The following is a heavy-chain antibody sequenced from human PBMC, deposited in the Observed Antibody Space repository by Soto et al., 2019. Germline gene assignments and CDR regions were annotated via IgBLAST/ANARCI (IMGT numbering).Heavy chain of an antibody. D-gene: IGHD6-19*01. CDR2: IVPIFGTT. CDR1: GGTFSNYA. Sequence: QVQLVQSGAEVKKPGSSVRVSCKVSGGTFSNYAIDWVRLAPGHGLEWMGGIVPIFGTTYYTQKFQGRATIIADDSTTTAYFEMSTLRSDDTAIYYCARVEAVAGLYNYHGLDVWGQGTAVTVSS. J-gene: IGHJ6*02. CDR3: ARVEAVAGLYNYHGLDV. V-gene: IGHV1-69*12.